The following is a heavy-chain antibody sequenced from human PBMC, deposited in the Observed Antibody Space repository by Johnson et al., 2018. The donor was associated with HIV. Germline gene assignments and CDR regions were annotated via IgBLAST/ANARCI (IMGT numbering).Heavy chain of an antibody. CDR1: GLIFSRSW. V-gene: IGHV3-74*01. CDR2: SNSDGSST. J-gene: IGHJ3*02. D-gene: IGHD3-16*01. Sequence: VQLVESGGGLVQPGGSLRLSCAASGLIFSRSWIHWVRQAPGKGLVWVSRSNSDGSSTTYAASAKGRFTISRDKDKNTLHLQMNSLRVEDTAVYYCTREWGMITFGGGIPRNGFDIWGPGTMVTVSS. CDR3: TREWGMITFGGGIPRNGFDI.